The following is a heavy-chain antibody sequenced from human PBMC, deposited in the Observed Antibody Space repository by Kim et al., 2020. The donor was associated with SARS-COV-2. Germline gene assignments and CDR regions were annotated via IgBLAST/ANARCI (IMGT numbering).Heavy chain of an antibody. CDR1: GFTFSDYY. V-gene: IGHV3-11*04. CDR2: ISSSGSTI. D-gene: IGHD2-15*01. CDR3: ARTLGYCSGGSCYIYGMDV. Sequence: GGSLRLSCAASGFTFSDYYMSWIRQAPGKGLEWVSYISSSGSTIYYADSVKGRFTISRDNAKNSLYLQMNSLRAEDTAVYYCARTLGYCSGGSCYIYGMDVWGQGTTVTVSS. J-gene: IGHJ6*02.